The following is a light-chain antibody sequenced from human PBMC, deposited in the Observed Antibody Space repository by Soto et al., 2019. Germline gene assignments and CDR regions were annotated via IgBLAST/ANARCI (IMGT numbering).Light chain of an antibody. CDR3: QQYNNYLYT. Sequence: DIQMTQSPSTLSASVGDRVTITCRASQSIGHWLAWYQQKPGKAPKVLIYGASSLESGVPSRFSGSGSGTEFTLTISSLQPDDFATYYCQQYNNYLYTFGQGTKLEIK. CDR2: GAS. J-gene: IGKJ2*01. V-gene: IGKV1-5*03. CDR1: QSIGHW.